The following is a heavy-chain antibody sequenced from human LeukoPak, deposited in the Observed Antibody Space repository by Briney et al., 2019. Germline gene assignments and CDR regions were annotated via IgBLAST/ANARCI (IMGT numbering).Heavy chain of an antibody. Sequence: PSETLSLTCTVSGGSISSSSYYWGWIRQPPGKGLEWIGSIYYSGSTYYNQSLKSRVTISVDTSKNQFSLKLSSMTAADTAVYYCASGWELRRGDAFDIWGQGTMVTVSS. V-gene: IGHV4-39*01. CDR3: ASGWELRRGDAFDI. CDR1: GGSISSSSYY. J-gene: IGHJ3*02. CDR2: IYYSGST. D-gene: IGHD1-26*01.